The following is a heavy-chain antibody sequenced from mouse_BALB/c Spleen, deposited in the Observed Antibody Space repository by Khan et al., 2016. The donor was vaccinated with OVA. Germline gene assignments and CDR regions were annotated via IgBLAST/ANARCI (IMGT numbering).Heavy chain of an antibody. CDR3: GRLYAMDY. CDR1: GFTFSSYA. J-gene: IGHJ4*01. CDR2: ISSGGIDT. V-gene: IGHV5-9-3*01. Sequence: EVELVESGGGLVKPGGSLKLSCAASGFTFSSYAMSWVRQTPEKRLEWVATISSGGIDTYYPDSVKGRFTISRDNANNTLYLQMSSLRSEDTAMYYCGRLYAMDYWGQGTSVTVSS.